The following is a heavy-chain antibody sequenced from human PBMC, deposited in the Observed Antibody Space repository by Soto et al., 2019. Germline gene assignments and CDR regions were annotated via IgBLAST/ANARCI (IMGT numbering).Heavy chain of an antibody. CDR3: AKDSHTAVAGHIDY. V-gene: IGHV3-30*18. CDR2: ISYDGSNK. Sequence: GGSLRLSCAASGFTFSSYGMHWVRQAPGKGLEWVAVISYDGSNKYYADSVKGRFTISRDNSKNTLYLQMNSLRAEDTAVYYCAKDSHTAVAGHIDYWGQGTLVTVSS. CDR1: GFTFSSYG. D-gene: IGHD6-19*01. J-gene: IGHJ4*02.